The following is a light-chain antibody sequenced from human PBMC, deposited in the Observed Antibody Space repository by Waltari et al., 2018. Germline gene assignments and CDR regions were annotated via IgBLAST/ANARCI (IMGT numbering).Light chain of an antibody. CDR1: SGLITIV. CDR2: VNSDGSH. Sequence: QPPLPQSPGASASAAGWEKLTCIVSSGLITIVVTWHQQQPQKGPRYLMKVNSDGSHSRGDEIPDRSSGSSSGAERYLTGAHLQSEDEADYCCQTGGHGTWVFGGGTKLTVL. J-gene: IGLJ3*02. CDR3: QTGGHGTWV. V-gene: IGLV4-69*01.